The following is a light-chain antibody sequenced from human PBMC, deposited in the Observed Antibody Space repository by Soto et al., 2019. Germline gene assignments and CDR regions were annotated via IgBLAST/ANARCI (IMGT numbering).Light chain of an antibody. CDR1: QSVSSN. J-gene: IGKJ5*01. V-gene: IGKV3-15*01. CDR2: GAS. CDR3: QQYNNWPIT. Sequence: EIVMTQSPATLSVSPGERATLSCRASQSVSSNLAWYQQKPGQAPRLLIYGASTRATGIPARFSGSGSGTEFTLTISSLQSEDFAVYYCQQYNNWPITFGQGTRLANK.